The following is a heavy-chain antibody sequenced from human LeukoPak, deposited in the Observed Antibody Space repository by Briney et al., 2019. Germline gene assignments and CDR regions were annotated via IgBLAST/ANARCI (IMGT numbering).Heavy chain of an antibody. J-gene: IGHJ6*03. CDR1: GFTFSSYE. D-gene: IGHD4-23*01. Sequence: GGSLRLSCAASGFTFSSYEMNWVRQAPGKGLEWVSYISSSGSTIYYADSVKGRFTISRDNSKNTLYLQMNSLRAEDTAVYCCAHVETTVVTGPYYYYYMDVWGKGTTVTISS. CDR2: ISSSGSTI. V-gene: IGHV3-48*03. CDR3: AHVETTVVTGPYYYYYMDV.